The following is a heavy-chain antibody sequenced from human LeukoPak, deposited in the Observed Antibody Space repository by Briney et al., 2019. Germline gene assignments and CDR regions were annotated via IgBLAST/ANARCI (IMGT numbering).Heavy chain of an antibody. CDR2: ISGSGGST. CDR1: GFTFNSYA. J-gene: IGHJ4*02. D-gene: IGHD6-13*01. CDR3: AKPYYSSSWFDY. Sequence: PGGSLRLSCAASGFTFNSYAMSWVRQAPGKGLEWVSAISGSGGSTYYADSVKGRFTISRDNSKNTLYLQMNSLRAEDTAVYYCAKPYYSSSWFDYWGQGTLVTVSS. V-gene: IGHV3-23*01.